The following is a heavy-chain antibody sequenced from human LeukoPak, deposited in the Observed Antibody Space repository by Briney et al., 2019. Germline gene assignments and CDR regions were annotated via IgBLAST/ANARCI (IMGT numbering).Heavy chain of an antibody. J-gene: IGHJ4*02. V-gene: IGHV3-30*02. CDR2: IRYDGSNK. CDR1: GLTFSSYG. CDR3: AKDRRLHPGYFDY. Sequence: GGSLRLSCAASGLTFSSYGMHWVRQAPGKGLEWVAFIRYDGSNKYYADSVKGRFTISRDNSKNTLYLQMNSLRAEDTAVYYCAKDRRLHPGYFDYWGQGTLVTVSS. D-gene: IGHD3-10*01.